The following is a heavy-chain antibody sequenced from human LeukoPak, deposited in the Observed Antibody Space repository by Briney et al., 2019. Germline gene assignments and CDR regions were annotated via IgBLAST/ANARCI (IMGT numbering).Heavy chain of an antibody. Sequence: GGSLRLSCAASGFTFSSYGMHWVRQAPGKGLEWVAVISYDGSNKYYADSVKGRFTISRDNSENTLYLQMNSLRAEDTAVYYCAKDRPWFDPWGQGTLVTVSS. CDR1: GFTFSSYG. D-gene: IGHD6-6*01. V-gene: IGHV3-30*18. J-gene: IGHJ5*02. CDR3: AKDRPWFDP. CDR2: ISYDGSNK.